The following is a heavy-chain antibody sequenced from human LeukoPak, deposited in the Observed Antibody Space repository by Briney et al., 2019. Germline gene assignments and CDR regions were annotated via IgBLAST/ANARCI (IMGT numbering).Heavy chain of an antibody. Sequence: PGGSLRLSCAASGFTFSSYSMNWVRQAPGKGLEWVSSISSSSYIYYADSVKGRFTISRDNAKNSLYLQMNSLRAEDTAVYYCARDGGSGYPVFVHDYWGQGTLVTVSS. CDR2: ISSSSYI. J-gene: IGHJ4*02. V-gene: IGHV3-21*01. D-gene: IGHD3-16*01. CDR3: ARDGGSGYPVFVHDY. CDR1: GFTFSSYS.